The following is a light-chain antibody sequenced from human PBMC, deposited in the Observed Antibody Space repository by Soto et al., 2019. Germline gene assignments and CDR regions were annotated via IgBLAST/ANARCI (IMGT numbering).Light chain of an antibody. CDR2: GAS. Sequence: EIVLTQSPGTLSLSPGERATLSCRASQSVGSSYLAWYLQKPGQAPRLLIYGASDRATGITDRFSGSGSGTDLTLIISTLEPEASSVYYCQHYGNSTWTSGHGTKVAI. J-gene: IGKJ1*01. V-gene: IGKV3-20*01. CDR1: QSVGSSY. CDR3: QHYGNSTWT.